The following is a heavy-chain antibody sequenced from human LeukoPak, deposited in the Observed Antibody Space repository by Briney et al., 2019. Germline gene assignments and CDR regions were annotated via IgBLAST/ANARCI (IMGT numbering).Heavy chain of an antibody. CDR2: IKSKTDGGTT. CDR1: GFTFSNAW. D-gene: IGHD6-13*01. CDR3: TTTGRLAAAGTRLGY. V-gene: IGHV3-15*01. J-gene: IGHJ4*02. Sequence: GGSLRLSCAASGFTFSNAWMSWVRQAPGKGLEWVGRIKSKTDGGTTDYAAPVKGRFTISRDDSKNTLYLQMNSLKTEDTAVYYCTTTGRLAAAGTRLGYWGQGTLVTVSS.